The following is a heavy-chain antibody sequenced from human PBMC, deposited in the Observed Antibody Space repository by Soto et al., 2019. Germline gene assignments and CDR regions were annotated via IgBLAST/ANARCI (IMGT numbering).Heavy chain of an antibody. CDR1: GGSISSGGYY. Sequence: QVQLQESGPGLVKPSQTLSLTCTVSGGSISSGGYYWSWIRQHPGKGLEWIGYIYYSGSTYYNPSLMSRVTISVDTSKNQVSLKLSSVTAADTAVYYCARERSHYGMDVWGQGTTVTVSS. V-gene: IGHV4-31*03. J-gene: IGHJ6*02. CDR3: ARERSHYGMDV. CDR2: IYYSGST.